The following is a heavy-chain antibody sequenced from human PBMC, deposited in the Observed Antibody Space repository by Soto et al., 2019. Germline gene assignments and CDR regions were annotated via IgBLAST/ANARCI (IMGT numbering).Heavy chain of an antibody. CDR3: ARQMSSGLWAFDS. V-gene: IGHV4-30-4*01. CDR1: GGSISSGDYY. CDR2: IYYSGST. D-gene: IGHD6-19*01. J-gene: IGHJ4*02. Sequence: SETLSLTCTVSGGSISSGDYYWSWIRQPPGKGLEWIGYIYYSGSTTHNPSLGSRFTISVDAPNNKFSLEVTSVTAADTGFYYCARQMSSGLWAFDSWGQGTPVTVSS.